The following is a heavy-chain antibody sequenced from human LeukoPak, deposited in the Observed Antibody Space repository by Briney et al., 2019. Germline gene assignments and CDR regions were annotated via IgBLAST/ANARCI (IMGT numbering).Heavy chain of an antibody. Sequence: EGSLRLSCAASGFIFSSYVMTWVRQAPGKGLESVSYISSSGSTILYADSVKGRFTISRDNAKNSLYLQMNSLRGEDTAVYYCARVWSGYSNSDYWGQGTLVTVSA. J-gene: IGHJ4*02. CDR2: ISSSGSTI. D-gene: IGHD3-3*01. CDR1: GFIFSSYV. V-gene: IGHV3-48*01. CDR3: ARVWSGYSNSDY.